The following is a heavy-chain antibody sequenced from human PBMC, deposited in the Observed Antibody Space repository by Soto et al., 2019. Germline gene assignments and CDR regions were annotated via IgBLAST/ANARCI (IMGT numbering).Heavy chain of an antibody. Sequence: QVQLVESGGGVVQPGRSLRLSCAASGFTFSSYAMHWVRQAPGKGLEWVAVISYDGSNKYYADSVKGRFTISRDNSKNTLYLQMNSLRAEDTAVYYCARDKNYYDSSGPYWFDPWSQGTLVTVSS. CDR1: GFTFSSYA. CDR2: ISYDGSNK. CDR3: ARDKNYYDSSGPYWFDP. D-gene: IGHD3-22*01. V-gene: IGHV3-30-3*01. J-gene: IGHJ5*02.